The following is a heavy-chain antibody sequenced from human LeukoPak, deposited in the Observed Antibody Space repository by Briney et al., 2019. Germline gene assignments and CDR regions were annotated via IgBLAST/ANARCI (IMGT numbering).Heavy chain of an antibody. CDR1: GYTFINYY. V-gene: IGHV1-46*01. D-gene: IGHD6-13*01. J-gene: IGHJ4*02. CDR2: INPSGGST. Sequence: ASVKVSCKASGYTFINYYIHWVRQAPGQGLECMGMINPSGGSTTYAQKFQGRVTMTRDTSTSTVYMELSSLRSEDTAVYYCARGGISPRGNFDYWGQGTLVTVSS. CDR3: ARGGISPRGNFDY.